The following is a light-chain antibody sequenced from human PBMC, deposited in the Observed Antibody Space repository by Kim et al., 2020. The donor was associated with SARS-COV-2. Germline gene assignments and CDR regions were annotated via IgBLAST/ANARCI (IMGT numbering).Light chain of an antibody. CDR3: QQYGTSPWT. J-gene: IGKJ1*01. Sequence: SPRERATLSCRASQSVSSNYLAWYQQNSGQAPRLLIYGASRRATGIPDRFSGSGSGTDFTLTISRLEPEDFAVYYCQQYGTSPWTFGQGTKVDIK. CDR2: GAS. V-gene: IGKV3-20*01. CDR1: QSVSSNY.